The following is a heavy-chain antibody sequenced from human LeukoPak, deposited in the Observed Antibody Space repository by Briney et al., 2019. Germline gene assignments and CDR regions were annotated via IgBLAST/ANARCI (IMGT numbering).Heavy chain of an antibody. CDR2: ISGSGGST. V-gene: IGHV3-23*01. Sequence: GGSLRLSCAASGFTFSRYAMSWVRQAPGKGLEWVSAISGSGGSTYYADSVKGRFTISRDNSKNTLYLQMNSLRAEDTAVYYCAKKTGSSGAYFDYWGQGTLVTVSS. J-gene: IGHJ4*02. CDR3: AKKTGSSGAYFDY. CDR1: GFTFSRYA. D-gene: IGHD6-19*01.